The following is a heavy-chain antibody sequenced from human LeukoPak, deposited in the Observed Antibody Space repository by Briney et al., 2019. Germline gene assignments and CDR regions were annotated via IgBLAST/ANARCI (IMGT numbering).Heavy chain of an antibody. J-gene: IGHJ6*02. D-gene: IGHD6-19*01. Sequence: HPSETLSLTCTVSGGSVSSGSYYWSWIRQPPGKGLEWIGYIYYSGTSNYNPSLKSRVTISVDTSNNQFSLKLSSVTAADTAVYYCARRGYSSGWSTVGMDVWGQGTTVTVSS. V-gene: IGHV4-61*01. CDR2: IYYSGTS. CDR1: GGSVSSGSYY. CDR3: ARRGYSSGWSTVGMDV.